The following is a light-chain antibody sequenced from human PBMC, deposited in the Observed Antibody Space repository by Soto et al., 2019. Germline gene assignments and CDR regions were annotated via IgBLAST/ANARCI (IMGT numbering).Light chain of an antibody. V-gene: IGKV3-15*01. CDR1: QSISSH. CDR2: DSS. Sequence: IVITQSPATLSVSPGGRVTLSCRASQSISSHLGWYQQRPGLTPSLLICDSSSRVTDLPARFSGSGSGAEFTLTISTLEYEDFAVYYCEQYYEWPMNFDQGTRQE. J-gene: IGKJ5*01. CDR3: EQYYEWPMN.